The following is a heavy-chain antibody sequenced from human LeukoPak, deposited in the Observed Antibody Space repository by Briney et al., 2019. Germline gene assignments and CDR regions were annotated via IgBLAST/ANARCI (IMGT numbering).Heavy chain of an antibody. CDR1: GYTFTGYY. D-gene: IGHD1-20*01. CDR2: INPNSGGT. V-gene: IGHV1-2*02. CDR3: ARDRGIGYNWNYYPNWFDP. Sequence: ASVKVSCKASGYTFTGYYMHWVRQAPGQGLEWMGWINPNSGGTNYAQKFQGRVTMTRDTSISTAYMELSRLRSDDTAVYYCARDRGIGYNWNYYPNWFDPWGQGTLVTVSS. J-gene: IGHJ5*02.